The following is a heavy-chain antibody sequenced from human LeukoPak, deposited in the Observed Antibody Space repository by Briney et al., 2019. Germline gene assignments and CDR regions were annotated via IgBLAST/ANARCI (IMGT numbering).Heavy chain of an antibody. V-gene: IGHV3-7*01. CDR3: ARDRSSMSTVITTGKAGFDP. CDR1: EFTFSNYW. J-gene: IGHJ5*02. CDR2: IKHDGAEK. Sequence: GGSLRLSCAASEFTFSNYWMNWVRQAPGKGLEWMANIKHDGAEKYYVDSVRGRFTISRDNAKNSLYLQMNSLRAEDTAVYYCARDRSSMSTVITTGKAGFDPWGQGTLVTVSS. D-gene: IGHD3-16*01.